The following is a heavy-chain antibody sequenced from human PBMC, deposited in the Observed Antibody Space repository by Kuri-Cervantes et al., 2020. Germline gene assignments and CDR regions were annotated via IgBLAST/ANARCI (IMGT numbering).Heavy chain of an antibody. V-gene: IGHV3-48*02. CDR1: GFTFSSYS. Sequence: GESLKISCAASGFTFSSYSMNWVRQAPGKGLEWVSCISSSSSTIYYADSVKGRFTISRDNAKNSLYLQMNSLRDEDTAVYYCARGLNPWDLKDYWGQGTLVTVS. CDR2: ISSSSSTI. D-gene: IGHD1-26*01. CDR3: ARGLNPWDLKDY. J-gene: IGHJ4*02.